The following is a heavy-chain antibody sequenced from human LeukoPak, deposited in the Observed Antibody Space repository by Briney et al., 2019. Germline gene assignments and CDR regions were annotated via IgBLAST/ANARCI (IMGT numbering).Heavy chain of an antibody. CDR3: ARVDIVVVVAANWFDP. CDR2: ISAYNGNT. V-gene: IGHV1-18*01. CDR1: GYTFTSYG. J-gene: IGHJ5*02. Sequence: ASVKVSCKASGYTFTSYGISCVRQAPGQGLEWMGWISAYNGNTNYAQKLQGRVTMTTDTSTSTAYMELRSLRSDDAAVYYCARVDIVVVVAANWFDPWGQGTLVTVSS. D-gene: IGHD2-15*01.